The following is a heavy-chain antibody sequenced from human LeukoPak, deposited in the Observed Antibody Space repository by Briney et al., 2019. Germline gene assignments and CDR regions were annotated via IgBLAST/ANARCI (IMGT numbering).Heavy chain of an antibody. Sequence: PSETLSLTCTVSGGSISSYYWSWIRQPPGKGLEWIGYISYSGNTNYNPSLKSRVTISVETSKNQFALKLSSVTAADTAVYYCARESTEYYDILTGTNYYYYMDVWGKGTTVTVSS. CDR2: ISYSGNT. V-gene: IGHV4-59*12. CDR1: GGSISSYY. J-gene: IGHJ6*03. D-gene: IGHD3-9*01. CDR3: ARESTEYYDILTGTNYYYYMDV.